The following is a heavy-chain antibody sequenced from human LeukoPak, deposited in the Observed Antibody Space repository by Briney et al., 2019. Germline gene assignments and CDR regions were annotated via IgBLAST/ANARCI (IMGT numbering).Heavy chain of an antibody. J-gene: IGHJ6*02. CDR1: GGSFSGYY. Sequence: SETLSLTCAVYGGSFSGYYWSWIRQPPGKGLEWIGEINHSGSTNYNPSLKSRVTISVDTSKNQFSLKLSSVTAADTAVYYCARGRQAGYSHGSHYYYYGMDVWGQGTTVTVSS. CDR3: ARGRQAGYSHGSHYYYYGMDV. V-gene: IGHV4-34*01. CDR2: INHSGST. D-gene: IGHD5-18*01.